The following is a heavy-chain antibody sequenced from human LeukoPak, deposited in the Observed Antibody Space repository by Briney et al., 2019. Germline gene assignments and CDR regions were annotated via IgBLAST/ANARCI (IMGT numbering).Heavy chain of an antibody. CDR3: ARGDGHCSSTSCYRGYFDY. Sequence: ASVKVSCKASGGTFSSYAISWVRQAPRQGLEWMGGIIPILGTANYAQKFQGRVTITTDESTSTAYMELSSLRSEDTAVYYCARGDGHCSSTSCYRGYFDYWGQGTLVTVSS. CDR2: IIPILGTA. V-gene: IGHV1-69*05. J-gene: IGHJ4*02. CDR1: GGTFSSYA. D-gene: IGHD2-2*01.